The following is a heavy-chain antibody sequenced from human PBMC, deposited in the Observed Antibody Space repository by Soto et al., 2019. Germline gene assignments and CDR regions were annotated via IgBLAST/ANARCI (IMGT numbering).Heavy chain of an antibody. D-gene: IGHD3-22*01. Sequence: QVQLVQSGAEVRKPGSSVKVSCKASGGTFSRHAISWVRQAPGQGLEWMGGSIPIFGTANHAQKFQGRVTIIADESTSTVYMELRSLRSEDTAMYYCARGWGYDSNDYYYAYWGQGTLVIVSS. CDR3: ARGWGYDSNDYYYAY. CDR1: GGTFSRHA. CDR2: SIPIFGTA. V-gene: IGHV1-69*01. J-gene: IGHJ4*02.